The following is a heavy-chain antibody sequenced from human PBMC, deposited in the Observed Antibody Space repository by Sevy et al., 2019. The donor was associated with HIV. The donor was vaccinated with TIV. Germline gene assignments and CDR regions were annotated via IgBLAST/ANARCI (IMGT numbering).Heavy chain of an antibody. D-gene: IGHD3-16*02. CDR1: GGSISSSTYF. J-gene: IGHJ4*02. CDR3: ARLGAYYDYVWGTYRPGSFDS. Sequence: SETLSLTYAVSGGSISSSTYFWGWIRQPPGKGLEWIGGIYYRGSTYSNPSLKSRVTISVDTSKNQFSLKLSSVTAPDTAVYYCARLGAYYDYVWGTYRPGSFDSWGQGTLVTVSS. V-gene: IGHV4-39*01. CDR2: IYYRGST.